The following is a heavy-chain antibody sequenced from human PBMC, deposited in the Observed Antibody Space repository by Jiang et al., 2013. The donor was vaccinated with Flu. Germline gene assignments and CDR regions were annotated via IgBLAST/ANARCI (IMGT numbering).Heavy chain of an antibody. J-gene: IGHJ6*02. CDR1: GFSLSTSGMC. CDR2: IDWDDDK. Sequence: KPTQTLTLTCTFSGFSLSTSGMCVSWIRQPPGKALEWLALIDWDDDKYYSTSLKTRLTISKDTSKNQVVLTMTNMDPVDTATYYCARIPNYYSSSWYFHYYYGMDVWGQGTTVTVSS. CDR3: ARIPNYYSSSWYFHYYYGMDV. V-gene: IGHV2-70*01. D-gene: IGHD6-13*01.